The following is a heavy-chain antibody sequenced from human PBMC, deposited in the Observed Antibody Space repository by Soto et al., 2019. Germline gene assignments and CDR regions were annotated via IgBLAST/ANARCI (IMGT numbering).Heavy chain of an antibody. CDR1: GGTFSSYA. V-gene: IGHV1-69*01. CDR2: IIPIFGTA. D-gene: IGHD3-22*01. CDR3: ARGWGYDSNDYYYAY. Sequence: QVQLVQSGAEVKKPGSSVKVSCKASGGTFSSYAISWVRQAPGQELEWMGGIIPIFGTANYAQKFQGRVTIIADESTSTVYMELSRLRSEDTAMYYCARGWGYDSNDYYYAYWGQGTLVIVSS. J-gene: IGHJ4*02.